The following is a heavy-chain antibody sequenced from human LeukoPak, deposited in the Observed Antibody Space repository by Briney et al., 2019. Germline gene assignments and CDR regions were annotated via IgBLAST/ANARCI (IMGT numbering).Heavy chain of an antibody. CDR3: ARQGPGITIFGVPPPGRFDY. D-gene: IGHD3-3*01. Sequence: PSETLSLTCAVYGGSFSGYSWSWIRQSPEKGLEWIGEVNHTGGITYNPSLKSRVTVAIDTSKNQFSLKLSSVTAADTAVYYCARQGPGITIFGVPPPGRFDYWGQGTLVTVSS. V-gene: IGHV4-34*01. CDR2: VNHTGGI. J-gene: IGHJ4*02. CDR1: GGSFSGYS.